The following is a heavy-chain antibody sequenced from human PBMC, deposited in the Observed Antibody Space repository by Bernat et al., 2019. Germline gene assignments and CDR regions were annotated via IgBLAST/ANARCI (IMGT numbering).Heavy chain of an antibody. V-gene: IGHV3-7*03. Sequence: EVQLVESGGGLVQPGGSLRLSCAASGFTFRVSWMTWVCQAPGQGLEWVANIKQDGSEKYYVDSVKGRFTISRDNAKNSLDLQMNSLRAEDTAVYYCARVRSTSRNFDYWGQGTLVTVSS. D-gene: IGHD2-2*01. J-gene: IGHJ4*02. CDR2: IKQDGSEK. CDR1: GFTFRVSW. CDR3: ARVRSTSRNFDY.